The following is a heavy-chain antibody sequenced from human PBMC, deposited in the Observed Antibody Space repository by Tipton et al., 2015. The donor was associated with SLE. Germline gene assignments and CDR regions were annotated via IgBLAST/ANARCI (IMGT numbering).Heavy chain of an antibody. D-gene: IGHD5-12*01. J-gene: IGHJ4*02. CDR1: GYSISSGYS. CDR2: IYHSGNT. Sequence: GLVKPSETLSLTCAVSGYSISSGYSWDWIRQPPGKGLEWIGTIYHSGNTYYNPSLKSRLTLSVDTSKNQFSLKLTSVTAADTAVYYCARHELVAAKADYWGQGTLVTVAS. CDR3: ARHELVAAKADY. V-gene: IGHV4-38-2*01.